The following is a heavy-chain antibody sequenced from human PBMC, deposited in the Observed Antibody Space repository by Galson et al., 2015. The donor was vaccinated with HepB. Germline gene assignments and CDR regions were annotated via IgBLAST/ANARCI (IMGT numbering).Heavy chain of an antibody. CDR2: IIPIFGTA. J-gene: IGHJ5*02. CDR3: ARDSRNDYDFWSGYYTGIRRVNWFDP. Sequence: SVKVSCKASGGTFSSYAISWVRQAPGQGLEWMGGIIPIFGTANYAQKFQGRVTITADESTSTAYMELSSLRSEDTAVYYCARDSRNDYDFWSGYYTGIRRVNWFDPWGQGTLVTVSS. D-gene: IGHD3-3*01. CDR1: GGTFSSYA. V-gene: IGHV1-69*13.